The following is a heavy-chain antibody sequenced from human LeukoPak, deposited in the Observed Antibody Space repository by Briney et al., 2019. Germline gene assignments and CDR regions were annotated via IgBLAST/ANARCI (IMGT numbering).Heavy chain of an antibody. CDR1: GFTFSSYA. CDR2: ISGSGGST. D-gene: IGHD1-1*01. CDR3: ASANDTPQRTLWYYYYGMDV. Sequence: GGSLRLSCAASGFTFSSYAMGWVRRAPGKGLEWVSAISGSGGSTYYADSVKGRFTISRDNSKNTLYLQMNSLRAEDTAVYYCASANDTPQRTLWYYYYGMDVWGQGTTVTVSS. V-gene: IGHV3-23*01. J-gene: IGHJ6*02.